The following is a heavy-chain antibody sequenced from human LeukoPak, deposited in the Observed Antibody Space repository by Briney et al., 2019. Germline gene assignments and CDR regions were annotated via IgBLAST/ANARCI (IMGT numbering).Heavy chain of an antibody. J-gene: IGHJ4*02. CDR3: VRDQDEDRGSTTFDR. CDR1: GFTFSNFW. V-gene: IGHV3-74*01. D-gene: IGHD1-26*01. Sequence: GGSLRLSCAASGFTFSNFWMHWVRQAPGKGLVWVALIYGDGSFTRYADSVKGRFTISRDNAKNLLYLQMNSLRAGDTAIYYCVRDQDEDRGSTTFDRWGQGTLVTVSS. CDR2: IYGDGSFT.